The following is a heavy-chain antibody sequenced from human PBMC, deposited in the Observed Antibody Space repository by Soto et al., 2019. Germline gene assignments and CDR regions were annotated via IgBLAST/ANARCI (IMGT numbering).Heavy chain of an antibody. D-gene: IGHD6-13*01. CDR2: IIAYKVNT. J-gene: IGHJ4*02. CDR1: GYTFTSYW. V-gene: IGHV1-18*01. CDR3: ATGGGLAADGRY. Sequence: ASVKISCEASGYTFTSYWISWVRQAPGQGLECMGRIIAYKVNTNYAQTPQGSVTMPTNTSTSAAYMEMRSLRSGDTAVYYGATGGGLAADGRYWGQGTLVTVSS.